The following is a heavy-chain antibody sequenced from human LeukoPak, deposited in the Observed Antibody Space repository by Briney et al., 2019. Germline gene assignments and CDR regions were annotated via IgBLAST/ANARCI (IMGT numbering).Heavy chain of an antibody. Sequence: ASVKVSCKASGYTFTSYGISWVRQAPGQGLEWMGWISAYNGNTNCAQKLQGRVTMTTDTSTSTAYMELRSLRSDDTAVYYCASNDYGDYEAYYFDYWGQGTLVTVSS. CDR2: ISAYNGNT. J-gene: IGHJ4*02. V-gene: IGHV1-18*01. D-gene: IGHD4-17*01. CDR1: GYTFTSYG. CDR3: ASNDYGDYEAYYFDY.